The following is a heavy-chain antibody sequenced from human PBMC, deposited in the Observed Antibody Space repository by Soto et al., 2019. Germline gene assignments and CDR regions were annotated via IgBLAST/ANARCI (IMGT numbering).Heavy chain of an antibody. CDR2: ISGSGGTT. V-gene: IGHV3-23*01. CDR1: GFTFSSYA. CDR3: AKNGRAAVMYNWFDP. Sequence: EVQLLESGGGLVQPGGSLRLSCTGSGFTFSSYAMNWVRQAPGKGLECVSTISGSGGTTYYADSVKGRFTIPRDNTKNTLYLQMSRLRGEDTALYYCAKNGRAAVMYNWFDPWGQGTLVTVSS. J-gene: IGHJ5*02. D-gene: IGHD6-13*01.